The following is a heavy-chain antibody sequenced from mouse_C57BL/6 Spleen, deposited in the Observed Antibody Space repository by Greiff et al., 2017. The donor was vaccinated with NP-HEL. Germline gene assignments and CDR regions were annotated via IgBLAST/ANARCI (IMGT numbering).Heavy chain of an antibody. Sequence: EVKVVESGGGLVKPGGSLKLSCAASGFTFSDYGLHWVRQAPEKGLEWVAYISRGSSTIYYADTVKGRFTISRDDAKNTLFLQMTSLRSEDTAMYYCARRDYDYDAWYFDVWGTGTTVTVSS. V-gene: IGHV5-17*01. CDR2: ISRGSSTI. CDR3: ARRDYDYDAWYFDV. CDR1: GFTFSDYG. D-gene: IGHD2-4*01. J-gene: IGHJ1*03.